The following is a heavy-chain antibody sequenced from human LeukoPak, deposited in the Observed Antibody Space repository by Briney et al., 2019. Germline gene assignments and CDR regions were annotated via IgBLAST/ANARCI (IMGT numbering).Heavy chain of an antibody. CDR1: GGSISSYH. Sequence: PSETLSLTCTVSGGSISSYHWSWVRQPAGKGLEWIGRMQTSGRIDYNLSLKSRLTMSVDRSKNQLSLKLTSVSAADTAVYYCARGHSDSWSVFDYWGQGTLVTISS. CDR3: ARGHSDSWSVFDY. J-gene: IGHJ4*02. CDR2: MQTSGRI. V-gene: IGHV4-4*07. D-gene: IGHD6-13*01.